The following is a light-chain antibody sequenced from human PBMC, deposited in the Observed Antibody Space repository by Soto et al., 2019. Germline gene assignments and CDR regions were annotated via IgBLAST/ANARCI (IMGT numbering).Light chain of an antibody. CDR2: ATS. V-gene: IGKV3-20*01. J-gene: IGKJ4*01. CDR3: QLYSSSLT. CDR1: QTVNSDY. Sequence: EIGLTQSPGTLSLSPVETATLCCRASQTVNSDYLAWFQQRPGQAPRRLIFATSRRATDIPDRFSGSGSGTDFTLTISRLEPEDFAVYYCQLYSSSLTFGGGTQVDIK.